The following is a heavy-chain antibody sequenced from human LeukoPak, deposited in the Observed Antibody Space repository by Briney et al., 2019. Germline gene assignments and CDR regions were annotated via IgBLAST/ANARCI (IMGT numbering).Heavy chain of an antibody. CDR2: ISSNGGST. CDR1: GFTFSSYG. Sequence: GGSLRLSCAASGFTFSSYGMHWVRQAPGKGLEYVSAISSNGGSTYYANSVKGRFTISRDNSKNTLYLQMGSLRAEDMAVYYCARARGTAMVSDYWGQGTLVTVSS. J-gene: IGHJ4*02. V-gene: IGHV3-64*01. CDR3: ARARGTAMVSDY. D-gene: IGHD5-18*01.